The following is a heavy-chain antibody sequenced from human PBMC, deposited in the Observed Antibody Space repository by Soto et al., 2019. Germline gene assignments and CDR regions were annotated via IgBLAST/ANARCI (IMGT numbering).Heavy chain of an antibody. J-gene: IGHJ4*02. D-gene: IGHD6-13*01. CDR1: GYTFTSYA. V-gene: IGHV1-18*01. CDR2: ISAYNGNT. CDR3: ASDAAAGLNDY. Sequence: QVQLVQSGAEVKKPGASVKVSCKASGYTFTSYAISWVRQAPGQGLEWMGWISAYNGNTNYAQNFQGRVTMTTDTSTTTAYMALRSLRSDDTAVYYCASDAAAGLNDYWGQGTLVTVSS.